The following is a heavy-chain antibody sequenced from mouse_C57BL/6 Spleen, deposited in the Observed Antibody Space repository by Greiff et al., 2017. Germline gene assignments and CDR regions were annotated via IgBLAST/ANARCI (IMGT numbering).Heavy chain of an antibody. CDR1: GYAFTNYL. CDR2: INPGSGGT. V-gene: IGHV1-54*01. Sequence: QVQLQQSGAELVRPGTSVKVSCKASGYAFTNYLIEWVKQRPGQGLEWIGVINPGSGGTNYNEKFKGKATLTADKSSSTAYMQLSSLTSEDSAVYFCARRSQASYYFDYWGQGTTLTVSS. CDR3: ARRSQASYYFDY. J-gene: IGHJ2*01. D-gene: IGHD3-2*02.